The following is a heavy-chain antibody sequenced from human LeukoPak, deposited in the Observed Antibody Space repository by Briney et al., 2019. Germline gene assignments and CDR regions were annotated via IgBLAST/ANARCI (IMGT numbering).Heavy chain of an antibody. CDR3: VRYSGYLYYNWFDP. CDR2: IYYSGST. D-gene: IGHD5-12*01. Sequence: ASETLSLTCTVSGGSFSTYYWSWIRQPPGKGLEWIGNIYYSGSTKYNPSLKSRVTISVDTGKKQFSLKLSAVTAADTAVYFCVRYSGYLYYNWFDPWGQGTLVTVFS. J-gene: IGHJ5*02. V-gene: IGHV4-59*08. CDR1: GGSFSTYY.